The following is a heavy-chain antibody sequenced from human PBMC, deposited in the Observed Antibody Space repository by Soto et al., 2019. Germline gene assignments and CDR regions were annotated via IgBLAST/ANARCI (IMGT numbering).Heavy chain of an antibody. CDR1: GYTFTSYG. D-gene: IGHD3-22*01. J-gene: IGHJ4*02. V-gene: IGHV1-18*01. Sequence: ASVKVSCKASGYTFTSYGISWVRQAPGQGLEWMGWISAYNGNTNCAQKLQGRVTMTTDTSTSTAYMELSSLRSEDTAVYYCARDTYYYDSSGYRVSDYWGQGTLVTVSS. CDR3: ARDTYYYDSSGYRVSDY. CDR2: ISAYNGNT.